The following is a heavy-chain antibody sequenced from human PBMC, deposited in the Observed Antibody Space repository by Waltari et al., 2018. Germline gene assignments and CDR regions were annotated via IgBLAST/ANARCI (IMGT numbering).Heavy chain of an antibody. CDR3: VRDHWGPDY. D-gene: IGHD7-27*01. J-gene: IGHJ4*02. Sequence: EVLLVESGGGLVQPGGSLRLSCAASGFTFTDSWMSWVRQAPGKGPEWVANIHKDGSEKNYVDYVKGRFTISRDNAKDSVYLQMNSLRADDTAMYYCVRDHWGPDYWGQGTLVTVSS. CDR2: IHKDGSEK. CDR1: GFTFTDSW. V-gene: IGHV3-7*01.